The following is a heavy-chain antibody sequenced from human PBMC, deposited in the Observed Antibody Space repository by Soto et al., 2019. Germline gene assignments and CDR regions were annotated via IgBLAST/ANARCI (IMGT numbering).Heavy chain of an antibody. CDR2: ISSSGSTI. V-gene: IGHV3-48*03. J-gene: IGHJ4*02. CDR1: GFAFSSYE. CDR3: ARCSWGGGWYYFDY. D-gene: IGHD6-19*01. Sequence: GGSLRLSCAASGFAFSSYEMNWVRQAPGKGLEWVSYISSSGSTIYYADSVKGRFTISRDNAKNSLYLQMNSLRAEDTAVYYCARCSWGGGWYYFDYWGQGTLVTVSS.